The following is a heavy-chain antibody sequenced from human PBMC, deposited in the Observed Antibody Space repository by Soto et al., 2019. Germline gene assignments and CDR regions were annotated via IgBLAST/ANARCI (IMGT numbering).Heavy chain of an antibody. CDR3: ARGFRLQHYYGMDV. D-gene: IGHD4-4*01. CDR1: GYTFTGYY. CDR2: INPNSGGT. V-gene: IGHV1-2*04. J-gene: IGHJ6*02. Sequence: GASVKVSCKASGYTFTGYYMHWVRQAPGQGLEWMGWINPNSGGTNYAQKFQGWVTMTRDTSISTAYMELSRLRSDDTAVYYFARGFRLQHYYGMDVWGQGTTVTVS.